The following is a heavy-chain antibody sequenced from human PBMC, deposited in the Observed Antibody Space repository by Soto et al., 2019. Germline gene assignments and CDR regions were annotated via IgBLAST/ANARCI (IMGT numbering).Heavy chain of an antibody. CDR3: ARGNYYHSSGPSYFDY. CDR1: GGSISSGGYY. D-gene: IGHD3-22*01. J-gene: IGHJ4*02. CDR2: IYYSGST. V-gene: IGHV4-31*03. Sequence: SETLSLTCTVSGGSISSGGYYWSWIRQHPGKGLEWIGYIYYSGSTYYNPSLKSRVTISVDTSKNQFSLKLSSVTAADTAVYYCARGNYYHSSGPSYFDYWGQGTLVTVST.